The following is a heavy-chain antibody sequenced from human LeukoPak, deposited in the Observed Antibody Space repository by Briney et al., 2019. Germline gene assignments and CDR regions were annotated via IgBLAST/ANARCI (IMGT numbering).Heavy chain of an antibody. CDR1: GGSISSGDYY. CDR2: IYYSGST. Sequence: SQTLSLTCTVSGGSISSGDYYWSWIRQPPGKGLEWIGYIYYSGSTYYNPSLKSRVTISVDTSKNQFSLKLSSVTAADTAVYYCARGRGYSYVGRMPFDYWGQGTLVTVSS. J-gene: IGHJ4*02. D-gene: IGHD5-18*01. CDR3: ARGRGYSYVGRMPFDY. V-gene: IGHV4-30-4*01.